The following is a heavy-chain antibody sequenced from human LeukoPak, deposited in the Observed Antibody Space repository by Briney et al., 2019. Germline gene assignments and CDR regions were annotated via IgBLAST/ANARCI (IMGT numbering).Heavy chain of an antibody. D-gene: IGHD5-12*01. CDR1: GFTFSTYA. CDR2: IGGSGGNT. J-gene: IGHJ6*02. V-gene: IGHV3-23*01. Sequence: GGSLRLSCAASGFTFSTYAMNWVRQAPGKGLEWVSGIGGSGGNTWYADSVKGRFTISRDNAKNTLYLQMNRLRAEDTAVYYCGRVGVVASIGVWGQGSTVTVSS. CDR3: GRVGVVASIGV.